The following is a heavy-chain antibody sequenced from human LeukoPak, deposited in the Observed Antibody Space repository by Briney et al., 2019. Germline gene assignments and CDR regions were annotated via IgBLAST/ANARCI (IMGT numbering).Heavy chain of an antibody. J-gene: IGHJ4*02. CDR1: GGTFSSYA. Sequence: ASVKVSCKASGGTFSSYAISWVRQAPGQGLEWMGGIIPIFGTANYAQKFQGRVTITTDESTSTAYMELSSLRSEDTAVYYCAVSDGYNPYYFDYWGQGTLVTVPS. D-gene: IGHD5-24*01. CDR2: IIPIFGTA. CDR3: AVSDGYNPYYFDY. V-gene: IGHV1-69*05.